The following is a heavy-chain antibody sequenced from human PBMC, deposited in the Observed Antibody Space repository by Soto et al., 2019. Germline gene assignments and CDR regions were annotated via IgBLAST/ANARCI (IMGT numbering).Heavy chain of an antibody. CDR1: GYTFSSFG. V-gene: IGHV1-18*01. CDR2: ISAYNGNT. J-gene: IGHJ6*02. CDR3: ARPLDYYYYAMDA. Sequence: GASVKVSCKASGYTFSSFGIIWVRQAPGQGLEWMGWISAYNGNTNYAQKFKGRVTMTTDTSTSSAYMELRSLRSDDTAVYYCARPLDYYYYAMDAWGQGTTVTVSS.